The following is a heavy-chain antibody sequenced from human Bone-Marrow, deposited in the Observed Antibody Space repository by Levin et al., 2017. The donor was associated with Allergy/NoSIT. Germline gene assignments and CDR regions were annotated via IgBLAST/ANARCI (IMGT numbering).Heavy chain of an antibody. CDR3: ARGSSWYDTWYFGL. CDR2: ISSSSSYV. D-gene: IGHD6-13*01. J-gene: IGHJ2*01. CDR1: GFTFSTYN. Sequence: GGSLRLSCAASGFTFSTYNMNWVRQAPGKGLEWVSSISSSSSYVNSADSVKGRFTISRDNAKNSLYLQMSSLRAEDTAVYYCARGSSWYDTWYFGLWGRGTLVTVSS. V-gene: IGHV3-21*01.